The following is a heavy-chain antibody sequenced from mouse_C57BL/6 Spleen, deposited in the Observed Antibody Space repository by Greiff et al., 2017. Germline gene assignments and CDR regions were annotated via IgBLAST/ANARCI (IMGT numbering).Heavy chain of an antibody. Sequence: EVQRVESGGGLVKPGGSLKLSCAASGFTFSSYAMPWVRQTPEKRLEWVGTISDGGSYTYYPDNVKGRCTISRDNAKYTRYLQMSHLKSEDTAMYYGARDEGDYFGYWGQGTTHSVSS. CDR3: ARDEGDYFGY. V-gene: IGHV5-4*01. CDR2: ISDGGSYT. J-gene: IGHJ2*01. CDR1: GFTFSSYA.